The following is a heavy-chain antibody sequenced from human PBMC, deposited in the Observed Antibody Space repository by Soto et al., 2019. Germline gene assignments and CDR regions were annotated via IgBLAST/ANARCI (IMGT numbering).Heavy chain of an antibody. CDR3: ARAIGYSYGFGAFDI. V-gene: IGHV1-8*01. D-gene: IGHD5-18*01. CDR1: GYTLTSYD. CDR2: MNPNSGNT. J-gene: IGHJ3*02. Sequence: ASVKVSCKASGYTLTSYDINWVRQATGQGLEWMGWMNPNSGNTGYAQKFQGRVTITADESTSTAYMELSSLRSEDTAVYYCARAIGYSYGFGAFDIWGQGTMVTVSS.